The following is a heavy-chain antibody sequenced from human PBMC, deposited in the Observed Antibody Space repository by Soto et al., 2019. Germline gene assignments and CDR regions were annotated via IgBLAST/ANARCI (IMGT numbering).Heavy chain of an antibody. V-gene: IGHV3-7*01. CDR3: ASRSGHYDFWSGYRTQTQYYFDY. CDR1: GFTFSSYW. CDR2: IKQDGSEK. D-gene: IGHD3-3*01. J-gene: IGHJ4*02. Sequence: EVQLVESGGGLVQPGGSLRLSCAASGFTFSSYWMSWVRQAPGKGLEWVPNIKQDGSEKYYVDSVKGRFTISRDNAKNSMYLQMNSLRAEDTAVYYCASRSGHYDFWSGYRTQTQYYFDYWGQGTLVTVSS.